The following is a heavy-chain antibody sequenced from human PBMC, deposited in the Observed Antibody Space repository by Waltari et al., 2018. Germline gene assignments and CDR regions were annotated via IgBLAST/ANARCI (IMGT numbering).Heavy chain of an antibody. D-gene: IGHD1-26*01. V-gene: IGHV4-4*02. Sequence: QLPLQESGPGLVKPSWTLSLTCTVSGDSLNSIPWWSRVRQPPETGLEWIGQIHRRGRSNDNPTLESRVTISLATSNRQFSLKLTSTTAADTAVYYCARDRGIGLYLDSWGQGTLVTVSP. CDR3: ARDRGIGLYLDS. CDR2: IHRRGRS. J-gene: IGHJ4*02. CDR1: GDSLNSIPW.